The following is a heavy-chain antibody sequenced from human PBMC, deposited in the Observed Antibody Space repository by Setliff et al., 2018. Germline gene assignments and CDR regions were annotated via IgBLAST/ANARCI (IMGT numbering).Heavy chain of an antibody. D-gene: IGHD2-15*01. CDR1: GFTFSSYG. CDR3: AKEAANYYYYMDV. J-gene: IGHJ6*03. CDR2: IWYDGSNK. Sequence: LKISCAASGFTFSSYGMHWVRQAPGKGLEWVAVIWYDGSNKYYADSVKGRFTISRDNSKNTLYLQMNSLRAEDTAVYYCAKEAANYYYYMDVWGKGTTVTVSS. V-gene: IGHV3-33*06.